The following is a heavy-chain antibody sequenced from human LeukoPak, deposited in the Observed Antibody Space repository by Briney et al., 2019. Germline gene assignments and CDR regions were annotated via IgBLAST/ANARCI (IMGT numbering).Heavy chain of an antibody. CDR3: AKGNLQLGQDACDI. CDR2: IGPDDAT. V-gene: IGHV3-23*01. CDR1: GFSLRDNA. Sequence: SLRLCCAASGFSLRDNAVSWVLQAPAKPPEGFARIGPDDATFYPASVRGRFTISRDTSQNTMYLQMNSLRAEDTALYYCAKGNLQLGQDACDIWGQGTMVTVSS. J-gene: IGHJ3*02. D-gene: IGHD5-18*01.